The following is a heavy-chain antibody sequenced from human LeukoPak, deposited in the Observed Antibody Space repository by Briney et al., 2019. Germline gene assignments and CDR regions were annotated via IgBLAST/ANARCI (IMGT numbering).Heavy chain of an antibody. D-gene: IGHD3-10*01. J-gene: IGHJ4*02. V-gene: IGHV1-69*06. CDR1: GGTFSSYA. CDR2: IIPIFGTA. CDR3: ARSINYYGSGSVNDY. Sequence: SVKVSCKASGGTFSSYAISWVRQAPGQGLEWMGGIIPIFGTANYAQKFQGRVTITADKSTSTAYMELSSLRSEDTAVYYCARSINYYGSGSVNDYWGQGTLVTVSS.